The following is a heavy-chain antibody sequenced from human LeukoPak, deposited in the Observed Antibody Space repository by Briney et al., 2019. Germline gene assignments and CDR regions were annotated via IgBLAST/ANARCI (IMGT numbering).Heavy chain of an antibody. CDR3: AKNGLYCSSTSCYSYYYYGMDV. Sequence: GGSLRLSCAASGLSFSSFAMSWVRQGPARGLEWVSSIRGNGETFYADSVKGRFTISRDNSKNTLYLQMNSLRAEDTAVYYCAKNGLYCSSTSCYSYYYYGMDVWGQGTTVTVSS. V-gene: IGHV3-23*01. CDR1: GLSFSSFA. J-gene: IGHJ6*02. D-gene: IGHD2-2*01. CDR2: IRGNGET.